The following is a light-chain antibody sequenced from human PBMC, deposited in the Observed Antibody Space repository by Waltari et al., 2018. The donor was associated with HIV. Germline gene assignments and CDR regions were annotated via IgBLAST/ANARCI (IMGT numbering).Light chain of an antibody. CDR1: SRDVGGYNY. CDR3: NSYTTSSTLHVV. J-gene: IGLJ2*01. V-gene: IGLV2-14*03. CDR2: DVS. Sequence: QSALTQPASVSGSPGQSITLCCTGTSRDVGGYNYVSWYQHHPGKAPKLMIYDVSNRPSGVANRFAGPKSGNTASLTISGLQAEDEADYYCNSYTTSSTLHVVFGGGTKLTVL.